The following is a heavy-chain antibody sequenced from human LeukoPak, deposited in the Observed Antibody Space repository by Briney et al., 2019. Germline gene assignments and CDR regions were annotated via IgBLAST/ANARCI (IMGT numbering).Heavy chain of an antibody. Sequence: ADPLLLTGADYGCSFSGYYWRWLRHPPGKGLEWVGETNHSGSNNYNPPLMSRVTISVETSKNQSSLMRSFVTAADTAVYYCAIGVQDYYTTWTSGAKGPRSPSP. V-gene: IGHV4-34*01. J-gene: IGHJ6*03. CDR1: GCSFSGYY. CDR3: AIGVQDYYTTWTS. CDR2: TNHSGSN. D-gene: IGHD1-1*01.